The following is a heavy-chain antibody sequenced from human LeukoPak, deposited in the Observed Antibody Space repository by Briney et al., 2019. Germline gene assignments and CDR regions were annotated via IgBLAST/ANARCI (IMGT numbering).Heavy chain of an antibody. J-gene: IGHJ4*02. V-gene: IGHV3-30*18. CDR3: AKSPGNYFDY. Sequence: GGSLRLSCAASGFTFSSYGMHWVRQAPGKGLEWVAVISYDGSNKYYADSVKGRFTISRDNSKNTLYLQMNSLRAEDTAVYYCAKSPGNYFDYWGQGTLVTVSS. D-gene: IGHD6-13*01. CDR1: GFTFSSYG. CDR2: ISYDGSNK.